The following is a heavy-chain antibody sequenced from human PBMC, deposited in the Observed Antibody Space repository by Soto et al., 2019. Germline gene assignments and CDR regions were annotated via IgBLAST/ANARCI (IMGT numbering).Heavy chain of an antibody. D-gene: IGHD6-13*01. J-gene: IGHJ4*02. CDR2: IIPIFGAA. CDR3: ERELRITTAGPRPYDY. V-gene: IGHV1-69*13. CDR1: GVTFNSYA. Sequence: ASVKVSCKASGVTFNSYAVNWVRQAPGQGLEWMGGIIPIFGAANYAQKFQGRVTITADESTSTVYMELRSLRSDDTAVFYCERELRITTAGPRPYDYWGQGTLVTVSS.